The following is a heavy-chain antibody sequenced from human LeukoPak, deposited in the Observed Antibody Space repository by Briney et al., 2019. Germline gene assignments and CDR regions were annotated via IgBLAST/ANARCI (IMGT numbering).Heavy chain of an antibody. J-gene: IGHJ4*02. CDR2: IRYDGNNK. CDR1: GFTFSNYG. Sequence: SGGSLRLSCGASGFTFSNYGMLWVRQAPGKGLEWVAFIRYDGNNKLYADSMKGRFTISRDNSKNTLYLHINSLRAEDTAVYYCVKDNPLDYRGQGTLVIVSS. CDR3: VKDNPLDY. D-gene: IGHD1-14*01. V-gene: IGHV3-30*02.